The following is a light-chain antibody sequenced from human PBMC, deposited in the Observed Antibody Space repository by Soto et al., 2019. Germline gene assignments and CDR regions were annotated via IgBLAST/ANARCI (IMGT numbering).Light chain of an antibody. Sequence: EIVLTQSPGTLSLSPGERATLSCRASQSVSSSYLAWYQQTPGQAPRLLIYGASSRATGIPDRFSGSGSGTDCTLTISRLEPEDFAVYYCQQYGSSLVTFGQGTKLEIK. J-gene: IGKJ2*01. V-gene: IGKV3-20*01. CDR1: QSVSSSY. CDR3: QQYGSSLVT. CDR2: GAS.